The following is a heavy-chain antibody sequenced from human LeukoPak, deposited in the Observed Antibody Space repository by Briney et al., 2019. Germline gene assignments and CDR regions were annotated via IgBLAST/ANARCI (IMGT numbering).Heavy chain of an antibody. Sequence: ASVKASCKASGYTFTGYYMHWVRQAHGQGLEGMGWINPNSGGTNYAQKFQGRVTMTRDTSISTAYMELSRLRSDDTAVYYCARGDLGIAARPLAWGQGTLVTVSS. V-gene: IGHV1-2*02. CDR2: INPNSGGT. D-gene: IGHD6-6*01. CDR3: ARGDLGIAARPLA. J-gene: IGHJ5*02. CDR1: GYTFTGYY.